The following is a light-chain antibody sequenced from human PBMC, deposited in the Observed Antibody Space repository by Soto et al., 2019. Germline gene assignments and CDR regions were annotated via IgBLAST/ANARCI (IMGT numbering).Light chain of an antibody. CDR3: QQYGSSPRT. Sequence: EIVLTQSPGTLSLSPGERATLSCRASQSVSSSYLAWYQQKPGQAPRLLIYGASSRATGIPDRFSGSGSGTDFSLTISRLEPEDFAGYYCQQYGSSPRTFGQGTTVEIK. V-gene: IGKV3-20*01. CDR2: GAS. CDR1: QSVSSSY. J-gene: IGKJ1*01.